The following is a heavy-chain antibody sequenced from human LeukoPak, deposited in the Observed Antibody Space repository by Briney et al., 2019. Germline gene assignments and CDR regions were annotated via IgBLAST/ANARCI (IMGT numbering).Heavy chain of an antibody. CDR1: GFTFSSYA. CDR2: ISYDGSNK. Sequence: GGSLRLSCAASGFTFSSYAMHWVRQAPGKRLEWVAVISYDGSNKYYADSVKGRFTISRDNSKNTLYLQMNSLRAEDTAVYYCARDGNYYDSSGSLYWGQGTLVTVSS. CDR3: ARDGNYYDSSGSLY. V-gene: IGHV3-30*04. J-gene: IGHJ4*02. D-gene: IGHD3-22*01.